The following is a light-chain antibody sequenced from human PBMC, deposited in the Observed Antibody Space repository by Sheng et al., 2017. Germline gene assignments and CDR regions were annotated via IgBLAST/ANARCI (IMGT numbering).Light chain of an antibody. CDR3: QSYDSSLSAYV. CDR2: DDS. J-gene: IGLJ1*01. CDR1: QIGSKS. Sequence: SYELTQPPSVSVAPGTTARITCGGNQIGSKSVHWYQQKPGQAPVLVVYDDSDRPSGVPDRFSGSKSDTSASLAITGLQAEDEADYYCQSYDSSLSAYVFGGGTKVTVL. V-gene: IGLV3-21*01.